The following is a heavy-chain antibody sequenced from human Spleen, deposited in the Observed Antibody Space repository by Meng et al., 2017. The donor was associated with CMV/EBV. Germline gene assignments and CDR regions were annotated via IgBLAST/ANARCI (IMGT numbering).Heavy chain of an antibody. J-gene: IGHJ4*02. Sequence: GFPFTSYGISRVRQAPGQGLEWMGWISAKYGNTKYAQNLQGRVTMTTDTSTSTVYMELRSLRSDDTAVFYCARARLDSSSWYYFDFWGQGTLVTVSS. V-gene: IGHV1-18*01. CDR1: GFPFTSYG. CDR3: ARARLDSSSWYYFDF. CDR2: ISAKYGNT. D-gene: IGHD6-13*01.